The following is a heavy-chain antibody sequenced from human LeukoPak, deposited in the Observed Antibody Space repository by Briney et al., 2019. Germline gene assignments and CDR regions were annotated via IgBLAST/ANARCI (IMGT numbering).Heavy chain of an antibody. V-gene: IGHV1-46*01. CDR3: ARWLQIVGASDAFDI. J-gene: IGHJ3*02. CDR1: GYTFTSYY. CDR2: INPSGGST. Sequence: GASVEVSCKASGYTFTSYYMHWVRQAPGQGLEWMGIINPSGGSTSYAQKFQGRVTMTRDTSTSTVYMELSSLRSEDTAVYYCARWLQIVGASDAFDIWGQGTMVTVSS. D-gene: IGHD1-26*01.